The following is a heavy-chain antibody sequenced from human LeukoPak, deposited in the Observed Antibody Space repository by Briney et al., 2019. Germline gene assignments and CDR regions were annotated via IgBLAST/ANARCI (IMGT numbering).Heavy chain of an antibody. CDR1: GGSISSYY. CDR3: ARVGWELANDY. Sequence: SETLSLTCTVSGGSISSYYWSWIRQPPGKGLEWIGYIYHSGSTYYNPSLKSRVTISVDRSKNQFSLKLSSVTAADTAVYYCARVGWELANDYWGQGTLVTVSS. V-gene: IGHV4-59*12. D-gene: IGHD1-26*01. J-gene: IGHJ4*02. CDR2: IYHSGST.